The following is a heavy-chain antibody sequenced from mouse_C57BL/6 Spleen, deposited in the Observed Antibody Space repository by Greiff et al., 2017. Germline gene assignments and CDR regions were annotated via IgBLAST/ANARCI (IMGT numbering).Heavy chain of an antibody. CDR2: IWSGGST. D-gene: IGHD2-3*01. J-gene: IGHJ1*03. Sequence: QVQLQQSGPGLVQPSQSLSITCTVSGFSLTSYGVHWVRQSPGKGLEWLGVIWSGGSTDYNEAFISRLSISKDSSKRQGFLKMNSLQADYTAIYYCARTDDGYSHWYFDVWGTGTTVTVSS. V-gene: IGHV2-2*01. CDR1: GFSLTSYG. CDR3: ARTDDGYSHWYFDV.